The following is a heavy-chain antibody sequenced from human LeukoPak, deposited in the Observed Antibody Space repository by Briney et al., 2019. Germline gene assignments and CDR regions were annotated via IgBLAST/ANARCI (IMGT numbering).Heavy chain of an antibody. CDR1: GGSISSFY. D-gene: IGHD5-18*01. J-gene: IGHJ6*03. CDR3: ARDRRAGGYSYGSGYYYYYYMDV. V-gene: IGHV4-59*12. CDR2: IYYSGST. Sequence: SETLSLTCSVSGGSISSFYWSWIRQPPGKGLEWMGYIYYSGSTNYNPSLKSRVTISVDTSKNRFSLKLSSVTAADTAVYYCARDRRAGGYSYGSGYYYYYYMDVWGKGTTVTVSS.